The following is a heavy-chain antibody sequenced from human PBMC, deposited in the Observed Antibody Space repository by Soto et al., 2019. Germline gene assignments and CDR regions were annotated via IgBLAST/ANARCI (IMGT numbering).Heavy chain of an antibody. Sequence: QVQLVQSGAEVKKPGASVKVSCKASGYTFTSYAMHWVRQAPGQRLEWMGWINAGNGNTKYSQKFQGRVTITRDTSASTAYMELSSLRSEDTAMYYCARALRFLETAGYYYYYGMDVWGQGTTVTVSS. CDR3: ARALRFLETAGYYYYYGMDV. D-gene: IGHD3-3*01. CDR1: GYTFTSYA. J-gene: IGHJ6*02. CDR2: INAGNGNT. V-gene: IGHV1-3*01.